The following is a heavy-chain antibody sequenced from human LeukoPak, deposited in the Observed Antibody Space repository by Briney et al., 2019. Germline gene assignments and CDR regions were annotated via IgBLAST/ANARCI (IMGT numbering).Heavy chain of an antibody. Sequence: SETLSLTCTVSGGSISTFYWSWIRQPPGKGLEGIGYIYYSGITNYNPSLTSRVTISVDTSKNQFSLKLSSVTAADTAVYYCARQGSGSRAAFDYLGQGTLVTVSS. J-gene: IGHJ4*02. CDR2: IYYSGIT. CDR3: ARQGSGSRAAFDY. D-gene: IGHD1-26*01. CDR1: GGSISTFY. V-gene: IGHV4-59*08.